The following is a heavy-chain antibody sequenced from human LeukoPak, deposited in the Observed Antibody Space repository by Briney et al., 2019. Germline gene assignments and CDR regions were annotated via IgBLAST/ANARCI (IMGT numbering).Heavy chain of an antibody. CDR2: ISYDGSNK. CDR1: GFTFSSYS. D-gene: IGHD3-22*01. J-gene: IGHJ4*02. V-gene: IGHV3-30*03. Sequence: GGSLRLSCAASGFTFSSYSMNWVRQAPGKGLEWVAVISYDGSNKYYADSVKGRFTISRDNSRNTLYLQMNSLRAEDTAVYYCARGYYDSSGYYYAFDYWGQGTLVTVSS. CDR3: ARGYYDSSGYYYAFDY.